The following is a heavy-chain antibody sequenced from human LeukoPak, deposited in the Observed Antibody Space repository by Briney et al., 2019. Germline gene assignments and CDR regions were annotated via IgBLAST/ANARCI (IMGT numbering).Heavy chain of an antibody. Sequence: GGSLRLSCAASGFTFSSYAMSWVRQAPGKGLEWVSAISGSGGSTYYADYVKGRFTISRDNSKNTVFLQMNSLRAEDTALYYCAKESPYRAPTRTYYFDFWGQGTLVTVSS. D-gene: IGHD1-14*01. V-gene: IGHV3-23*01. CDR3: AKESPYRAPTRTYYFDF. J-gene: IGHJ4*02. CDR1: GFTFSSYA. CDR2: ISGSGGST.